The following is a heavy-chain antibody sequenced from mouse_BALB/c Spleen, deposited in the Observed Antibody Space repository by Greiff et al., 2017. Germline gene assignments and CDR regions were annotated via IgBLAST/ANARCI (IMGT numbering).Heavy chain of an antibody. CDR3: ARDNYYGSSFCYAMDY. D-gene: IGHD1-1*01. CDR2: INPGSGGT. CDR1: GYAFTNYL. Sequence: VQLQQSGAELVRPGTSVKVSCKASGYAFTNYLIEWVKQRPGQGLEWIGVINPGSGGTNYNEKFKGKATLTADTSSSTAYMQLSSLTSDDSAVYCCARDNYYGSSFCYAMDYWGQGTSVTVSS. J-gene: IGHJ4*01. V-gene: IGHV1-54*01.